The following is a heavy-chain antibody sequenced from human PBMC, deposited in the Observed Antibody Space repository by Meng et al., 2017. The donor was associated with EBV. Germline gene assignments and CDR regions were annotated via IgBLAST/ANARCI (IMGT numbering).Heavy chain of an antibody. J-gene: IGHJ4*02. D-gene: IGHD1/OR15-1a*01. CDR3: VRELVGGTFDY. CDR2: IIPAGGNT. Sequence: QVQLVQSGAEVKKPGASGEVSCKVSGYTFNSYYLHWVRQAPGQGLEWMGIIIPAGGNTNYAQKFRGRFTMTRDTSTSTVYMDLSILTSEDTAVYYCVRELVGGTFDYWGQGTLVTVSS. V-gene: IGHV1-46*02. CDR1: GYTFNSYY.